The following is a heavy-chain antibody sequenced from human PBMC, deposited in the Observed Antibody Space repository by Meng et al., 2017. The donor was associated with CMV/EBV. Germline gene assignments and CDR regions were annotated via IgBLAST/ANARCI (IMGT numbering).Heavy chain of an antibody. D-gene: IGHD3-16*01. V-gene: IGHV4-34*01. CDR1: GGSFSGYY. J-gene: IGHJ6*02. Sequence: SETLSLTCAVYGGSFSGYYWSWIRQPPGKGLEWIGEINHSGSTNYNPSLKSRVTISVDTSKNQFSLKPSSVTAADTAVYYCFGSFTYYYGMDVWGQGTTVTVSS. CDR3: FGSFTYYYGMDV. CDR2: INHSGST.